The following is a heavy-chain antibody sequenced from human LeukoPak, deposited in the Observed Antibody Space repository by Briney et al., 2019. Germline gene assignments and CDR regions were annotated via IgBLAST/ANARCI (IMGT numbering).Heavy chain of an antibody. D-gene: IGHD6-13*01. CDR3: ARAISSSWHSLAGYFDY. J-gene: IGHJ4*02. CDR1: GGTFSSYA. Sequence: SVTVSCTASGGTFSSYAISWVRQAPGQGLEWMGGIIPIFGTANYAQKFQGRVTITADESTSTAYMELSSLRSEDTAVYYCARAISSSWHSLAGYFDYWGQGTLVTVSS. V-gene: IGHV1-69*13. CDR2: IIPIFGTA.